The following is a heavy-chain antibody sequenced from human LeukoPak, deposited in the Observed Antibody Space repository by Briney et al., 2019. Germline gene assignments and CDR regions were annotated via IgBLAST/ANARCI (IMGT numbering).Heavy chain of an antibody. Sequence: PSETLPLTCTVSGGSISSGGYYWSWIRRHPGEGLEWLRYIYYSGRTYYNPSLKSRVAISVDTSKNQFSLKLSSVTAADTAVYYCAREVRIAAAAGAGFSRKTYYYYGMDVWGQGTTVTVSS. J-gene: IGHJ6*02. D-gene: IGHD6-13*01. CDR3: AREVRIAAAAGAGFSRKTYYYYGMDV. V-gene: IGHV4-30-4*08. CDR2: IYYSGRT. CDR1: GGSISSGGYY.